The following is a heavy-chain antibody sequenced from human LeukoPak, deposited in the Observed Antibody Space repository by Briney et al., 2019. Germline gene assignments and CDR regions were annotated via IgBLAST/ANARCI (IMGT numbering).Heavy chain of an antibody. J-gene: IGHJ4*02. Sequence: SETLSLTCTVAGGSISTPNDYWGWIRQPPGKGLEWIGSIYYSGTAYYNPSLQSRVTISVDTSRNQFSLKVTSVTAADTAVYFCARAHGEPTGLWDWGQGTLVTVSS. CDR2: IYYSGTA. D-gene: IGHD1-14*01. CDR3: ARAHGEPTGLWD. V-gene: IGHV4-39*07. CDR1: GGSISTPNDY.